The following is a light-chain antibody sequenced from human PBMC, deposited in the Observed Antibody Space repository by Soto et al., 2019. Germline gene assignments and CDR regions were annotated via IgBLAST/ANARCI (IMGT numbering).Light chain of an antibody. CDR3: MQTLQTPPT. V-gene: IGKV2-28*01. J-gene: IGKJ2*01. CDR2: LGS. Sequence: DLVMTQSPLSLPVTPGEPASISCRSSQSLLHSNGYNYLHWYLQKPGQSPQLLIYLGSSRASGVPDRFSGSGSGTDFTLKISRVEAEDVGVYYCMQTLQTPPTFGQGTKLEIK. CDR1: QSLLHSNGYNY.